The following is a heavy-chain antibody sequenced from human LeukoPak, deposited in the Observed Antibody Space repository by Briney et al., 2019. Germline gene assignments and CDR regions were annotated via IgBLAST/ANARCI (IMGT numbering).Heavy chain of an antibody. J-gene: IGHJ4*02. D-gene: IGHD3-22*01. V-gene: IGHV1-46*01. Sequence: GASVKVSCKASGYTFTSYYMHWVRQAPGQGLEWMGIINPSGGSTSYAQKFQGRVTMTRDMSTSTAYMELSRLRSDDTAVYYCAAWADYYDSSGYYSYFDYWGQGTLVTVSS. CDR2: INPSGGST. CDR3: AAWADYYDSSGYYSYFDY. CDR1: GYTFTSYY.